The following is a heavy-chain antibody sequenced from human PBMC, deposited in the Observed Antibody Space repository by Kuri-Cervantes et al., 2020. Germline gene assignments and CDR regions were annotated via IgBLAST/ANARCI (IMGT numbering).Heavy chain of an antibody. J-gene: IGHJ4*02. CDR1: GYTFTNYG. D-gene: IGHD4-17*01. CDR3: ARWGLTVTTGGADY. Sequence: ASVKVSCKASGYTFTNYGISWVRQAPGQGLEWMGWISAYNGNTNYAQKLQGRVTMTTDTSTSTAYMELRSLRSDDTAVYYCARWGLTVTTGGADYWGQGTLVTVSS. CDR2: ISAYNGNT. V-gene: IGHV1-18*01.